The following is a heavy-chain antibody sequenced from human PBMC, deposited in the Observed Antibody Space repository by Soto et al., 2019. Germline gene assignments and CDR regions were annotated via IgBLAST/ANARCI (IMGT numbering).Heavy chain of an antibody. CDR1: GFTFSTYS. J-gene: IGHJ4*02. V-gene: IGHV3-21*01. Sequence: GGSLSLSCPASGFTFSTYSMNWVRQAPGRGLEWVSSISSSSSYIDYADAVTGRFTISRDNATNSLSLQMTSLRAEDTAVSYSASPPLLAAGLHYCGKGIRVTVYS. CDR2: ISSSSSYI. D-gene: IGHD6-13*01. CDR3: ASPPLLAAGLHY.